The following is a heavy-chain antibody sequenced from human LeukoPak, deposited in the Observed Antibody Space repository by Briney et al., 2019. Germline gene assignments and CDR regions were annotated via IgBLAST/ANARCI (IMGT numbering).Heavy chain of an antibody. CDR1: GYTFTSYA. D-gene: IGHD3-22*01. Sequence: ASVKVSCKASGYTFTSYAITWVRQAPGQGLEWMGWISAYNGNTNYAQKLQGRVTMTTDTSTSTAYMELRSLRSDDTAVYYCARAEPPTYYYDSSGYYEPWGQGTLVTVSS. J-gene: IGHJ5*02. CDR2: ISAYNGNT. CDR3: ARAEPPTYYYDSSGYYEP. V-gene: IGHV1-18*01.